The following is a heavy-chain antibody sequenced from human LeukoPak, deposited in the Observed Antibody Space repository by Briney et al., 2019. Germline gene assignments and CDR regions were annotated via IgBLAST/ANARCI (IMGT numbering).Heavy chain of an antibody. Sequence: GASVKVSCKASGYTFTSYAMNWVRQAPGQGLEWMGWINTNTGNSTYAQGFTGRFVFSLDTSVSTAYLQISSLKAEDTAVYYCARDMDYDILTGYYWFDPWGQGTLVTVSS. V-gene: IGHV7-4-1*02. J-gene: IGHJ5*02. CDR2: INTNTGNS. D-gene: IGHD3-9*01. CDR3: ARDMDYDILTGYYWFDP. CDR1: GYTFTSYA.